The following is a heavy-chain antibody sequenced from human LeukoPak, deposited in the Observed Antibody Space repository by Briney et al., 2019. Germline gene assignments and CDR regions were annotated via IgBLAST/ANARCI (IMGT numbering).Heavy chain of an antibody. D-gene: IGHD3-10*01. CDR1: GGTFSSYA. V-gene: IGHV1-69*05. CDR3: ARTMVRGVLYRNFDY. CDR2: IIPIFGTA. J-gene: IGHJ4*02. Sequence: SVKVSCKASGGTFSSYAISWVRQAPGQGLEWMGGIIPIFGTANYAQKFQGRVTMTRNTSISTAYMELSSLRSEDTAVYYCARTMVRGVLYRNFDYWGQGTLVTVSS.